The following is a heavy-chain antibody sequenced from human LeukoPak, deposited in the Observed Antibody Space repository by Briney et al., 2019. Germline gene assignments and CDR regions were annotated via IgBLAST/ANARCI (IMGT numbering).Heavy chain of an antibody. CDR1: GGTFSSYA. CDR2: IIPIFGTA. Sequence: GASVKVSCKASGGTFSSYAISWVRQAPGQGLEWMGGIIPIFGTANYAQKFQGRVTITADKSTSTAYMELSSLRSEDTAVYYCARDTTMVRGVSLWFDPWGQGTLVAVSS. J-gene: IGHJ5*02. D-gene: IGHD3-10*01. CDR3: ARDTTMVRGVSLWFDP. V-gene: IGHV1-69*06.